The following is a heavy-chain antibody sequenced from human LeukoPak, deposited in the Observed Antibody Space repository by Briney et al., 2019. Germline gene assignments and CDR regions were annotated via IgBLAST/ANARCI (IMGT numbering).Heavy chain of an antibody. CDR1: GGSFSGYY. V-gene: IGHV4-34*01. CDR2: INHSGST. J-gene: IGHJ5*02. Sequence: SETLSLTCAVYGGSFSGYYWSWIRQPPGKGLEWIGEINHSGSTNYNPSLKSRVTISVDKSKNQFSLKLSSVTAADTAVYYCARGGYCSGGSCPHYNWFDPWGQGTLVTVSS. CDR3: ARGGYCSGGSCPHYNWFDP. D-gene: IGHD2-15*01.